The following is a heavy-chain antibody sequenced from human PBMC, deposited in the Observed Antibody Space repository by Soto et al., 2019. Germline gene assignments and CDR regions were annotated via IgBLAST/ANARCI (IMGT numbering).Heavy chain of an antibody. CDR2: ISGSGGST. J-gene: IGHJ4*02. CDR3: ARRGSGSYYDY. Sequence: EVQLLESGGGLVQPGGSLRLSCAASGFTFSSYAMRWVRQAPVKGLEWVSAISGSGGSTYYADSVKGRFTISRDNSKYALYLQMSCLRAEDTAVYYCARRGSGSYYDYWGQGTLVTVSS. CDR1: GFTFSSYA. V-gene: IGHV3-23*01. D-gene: IGHD1-26*01.